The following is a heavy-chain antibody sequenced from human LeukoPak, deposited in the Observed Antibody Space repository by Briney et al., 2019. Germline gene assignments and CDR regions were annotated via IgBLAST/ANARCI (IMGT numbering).Heavy chain of an antibody. CDR2: ITAIDGHI. D-gene: IGHD3-10*01. CDR1: GFTFSSTT. CDR3: AKDMDPSGDDAFDI. V-gene: IGHV3-23*01. J-gene: IGHJ3*02. Sequence: GGSLRLSCVASGFTFSSTTMGWVRQAPGRGLEWVSSITAIDGHIYYADSVKGRFTISRDNAKNSLYLQMNSLRAEDTALYYCAKDMDPSGDDAFDIWGQGTMVTVSS.